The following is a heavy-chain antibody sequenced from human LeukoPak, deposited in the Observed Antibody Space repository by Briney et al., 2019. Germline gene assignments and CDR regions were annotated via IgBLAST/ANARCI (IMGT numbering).Heavy chain of an antibody. V-gene: IGHV3-21*01. J-gene: IGHJ4*02. D-gene: IGHD6-13*01. CDR2: ISSSSSYI. CDR1: GFTFSSYS. CDR3: ARDFLTGYSSSWYYN. Sequence: GGSLRLSCAASGFTFSSYSMNWVRQAPGKGLEWVSSISSSSSYIYYADSVKGRFTISRDNAKNSLYLQMNSLRAEDTAVYYCARDFLTGYSSSWYYNWGQGTLVTVSS.